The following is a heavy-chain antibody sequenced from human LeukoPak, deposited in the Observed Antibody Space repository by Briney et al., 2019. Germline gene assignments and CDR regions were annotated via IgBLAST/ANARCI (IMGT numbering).Heavy chain of an antibody. CDR2: INPNSGGT. CDR3: ARAIAAAGYYYYGMDV. J-gene: IGHJ6*02. CDR1: GYTFTGYY. V-gene: IGHV1-2*04. Sequence: GASVKVSCKASGYTFTGYYMHWVRQAPGQGLEWMGWINPNSGGTNYAQKFQGWVTMTRDTSISTAYMELSRLRSDDTAMYYCARAIAAAGYYYYGMDVWGQGTTVTVSS. D-gene: IGHD6-13*01.